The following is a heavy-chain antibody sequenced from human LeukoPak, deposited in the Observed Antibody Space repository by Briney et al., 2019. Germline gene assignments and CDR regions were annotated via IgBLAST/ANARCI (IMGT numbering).Heavy chain of an antibody. J-gene: IGHJ3*02. CDR1: GFTFSGYS. V-gene: IGHV3-74*01. Sequence: GGSLRLSCAASGFTFSGYSMNWVRQAPGKGLVWVSRINSDGSSTSYADSVKGRFTISRDNAKNTLYLQMNSLRAEDTAVYYCARDSYYYDSSGDAFDTWGQGTMVTVSS. D-gene: IGHD3-22*01. CDR2: INSDGSST. CDR3: ARDSYYYDSSGDAFDT.